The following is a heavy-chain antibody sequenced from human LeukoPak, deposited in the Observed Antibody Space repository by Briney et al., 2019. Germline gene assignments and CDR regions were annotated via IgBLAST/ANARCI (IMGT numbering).Heavy chain of an antibody. CDR1: GYSFTSYW. D-gene: IGHD3-22*01. Sequence: GESLKISCKGSGYSFTSYWIGWVRPMPGKGLEWMGIIYPGDSDTRYSPSFQGQVTISADKSISTAYLPWSSLKASDTAMYYCARTYYYDSSGYLGRDYYYYMDVWGKGTTVTVSS. J-gene: IGHJ6*03. CDR2: IYPGDSDT. V-gene: IGHV5-51*01. CDR3: ARTYYYDSSGYLGRDYYYYMDV.